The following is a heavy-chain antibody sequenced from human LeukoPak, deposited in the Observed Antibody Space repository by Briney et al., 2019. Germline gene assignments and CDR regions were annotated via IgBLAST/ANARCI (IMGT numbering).Heavy chain of an antibody. J-gene: IGHJ4*01. V-gene: IGHV3-48*01. CDR2: ISSSSSTI. Sequence: GGSLRLSCAVSGFTFSSYSMNWVRQAPGTGLEWVSYISSSSSTIYYADSVKGRFTISRDNAKNSLYLQMNSLRAEDMAVYYCVWATIPYFDYWGQGTLVTVSS. CDR1: GFTFSSYS. CDR3: VWATIPYFDY. D-gene: IGHD5-12*01.